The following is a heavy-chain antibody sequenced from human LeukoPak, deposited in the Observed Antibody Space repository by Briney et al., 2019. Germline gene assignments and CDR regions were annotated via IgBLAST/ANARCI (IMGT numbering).Heavy chain of an antibody. CDR3: ARDFYGSGIYFDY. D-gene: IGHD3-10*01. V-gene: IGHV4-39*07. CDR2: IYYSGST. Sequence: SETLSLTCTVSGGSISSTTTYYWGWIRQPPGKGLEWIGSIYYSGSTYYDPSLKSRVTLSVDTSENQFSLKLSSVTAADTAVYYCARDFYGSGIYFDYWGQGTLVTVSS. CDR1: GGSISSTTTYY. J-gene: IGHJ4*02.